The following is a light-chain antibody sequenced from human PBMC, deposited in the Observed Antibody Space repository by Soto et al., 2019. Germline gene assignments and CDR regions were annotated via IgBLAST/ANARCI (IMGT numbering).Light chain of an antibody. Sequence: QSVLTQPPSASGTPGQRVTISCYGSSSNIGSNYVYWYQQLPGTAPKLLIYRNNQRPSGVPDRFSGSKSGTSASLAITGLRSEDEADYYCAAWDDSLSGAVFGGGTKLTFL. CDR2: RNN. J-gene: IGLJ7*01. CDR1: SSNIGSNY. V-gene: IGLV1-47*01. CDR3: AAWDDSLSGAV.